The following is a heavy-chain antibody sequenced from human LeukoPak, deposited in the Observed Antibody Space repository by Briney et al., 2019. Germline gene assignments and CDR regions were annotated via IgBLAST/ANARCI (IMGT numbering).Heavy chain of an antibody. CDR2: TNSDETTI. CDR3: IRALSGSEDY. D-gene: IGHD2-15*01. Sequence: GGSLRLSCAASGFTFSRHWMHWVRQAPGKGLVWVSRTNSDETTIDYADSVKGRFTISRDNVKNTVYLQMNSLRAEDTAVYYCIRALSGSEDYWGQGTLVTVSS. V-gene: IGHV3-74*01. CDR1: GFTFSRHW. J-gene: IGHJ4*02.